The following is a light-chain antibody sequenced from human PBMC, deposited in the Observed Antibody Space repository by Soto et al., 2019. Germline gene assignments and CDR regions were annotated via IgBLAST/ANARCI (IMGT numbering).Light chain of an antibody. CDR3: RSYTSSSTVV. CDR2: DVS. V-gene: IGLV2-14*01. Sequence: QSALTQPASVSGSPGQSITISCTGTSSDIGAYNYVSWYQPHPGKAPKLMIYDVSNRPSGVSNRFSGSKSGHTVSLTISGLQAEDEADYYCRSYTSSSTVVFGGGTKVTVL. CDR1: SSDIGAYNY. J-gene: IGLJ2*01.